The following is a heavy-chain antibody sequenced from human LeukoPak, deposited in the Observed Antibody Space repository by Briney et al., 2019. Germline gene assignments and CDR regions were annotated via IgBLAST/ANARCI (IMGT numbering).Heavy chain of an antibody. CDR3: ATACGGDCYSDY. J-gene: IGHJ4*02. CDR1: GFTFSSYA. Sequence: GRSLRLSCAASGFTFSSYAMHWVRQAPGKGLEWVAVISYDGSNKYYADSVKGRFTISRDNSKNTLYLQMNSLRAEDTAVYYCATACGGDCYSDYWGQGTLVTVSS. CDR2: ISYDGSNK. D-gene: IGHD2-21*02. V-gene: IGHV3-30*04.